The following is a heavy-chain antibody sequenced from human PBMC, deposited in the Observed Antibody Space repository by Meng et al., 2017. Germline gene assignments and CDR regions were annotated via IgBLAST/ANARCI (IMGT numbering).Heavy chain of an antibody. CDR1: GYTFTGYY. Sequence: RVQSGAEVEKPGASVKVSCKASGYTFTGYYMHWVRQAPGQGLEWMGRINPNSGGTNYAQKFQGRVTMTRDTSISTAYMELSRLRSDDTAVYYCARDYGSGRIILHFDYWGQGTLVTVSS. D-gene: IGHD3-10*01. CDR3: ARDYGSGRIILHFDY. J-gene: IGHJ4*02. V-gene: IGHV1-2*06. CDR2: INPNSGGT.